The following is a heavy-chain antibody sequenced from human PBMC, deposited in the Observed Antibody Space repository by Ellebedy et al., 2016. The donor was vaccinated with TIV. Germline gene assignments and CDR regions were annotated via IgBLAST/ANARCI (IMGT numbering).Heavy chain of an antibody. Sequence: PGGSLRLSCAASGFTVSSNYMSWVRQAPGKGLEWVSVIYSGGSTYYADSVKGRFTISRDNSKNTLYLQMNSLRAEDTAVYYCARDPYYYGSGSYSYYYGMDVWGQGTTVTVSS. CDR3: ARDPYYYGSGSYSYYYGMDV. V-gene: IGHV3-66*01. J-gene: IGHJ6*02. D-gene: IGHD3-10*01. CDR1: GFTVSSNY. CDR2: IYSGGST.